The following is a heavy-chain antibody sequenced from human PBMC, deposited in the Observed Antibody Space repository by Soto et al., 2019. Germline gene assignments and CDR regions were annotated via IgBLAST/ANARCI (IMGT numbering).Heavy chain of an antibody. CDR1: GGSISSSSYY. Sequence: SETLSLTCTVSGGSISSSSYYWGWIRQPPGKGLEWIGSIYYSGSTYYNPSLKSRVTISVDTSKNQFSLKLSSVTAADTAVYYCANIAAAGTSTAHDYWGQGTLVTVSS. J-gene: IGHJ4*02. CDR2: IYYSGST. V-gene: IGHV4-39*01. CDR3: ANIAAAGTSTAHDY. D-gene: IGHD6-13*01.